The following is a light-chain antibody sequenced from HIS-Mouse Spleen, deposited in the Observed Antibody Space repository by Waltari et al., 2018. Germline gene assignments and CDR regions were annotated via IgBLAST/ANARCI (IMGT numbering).Light chain of an antibody. V-gene: IGLV2-11*01. CDR2: DVS. Sequence: QSALTQPRSVSGSPGQSVTIPCTGTSSDVGGYNYVSWYQQHPGKAPKLMIYDVSQRPSGVPDRFSGSKSGNTASLTISGLQAEDEADYYCCSYAGSYRVFGTGTKVTVL. CDR1: SSDVGGYNY. J-gene: IGLJ1*01. CDR3: CSYAGSYRV.